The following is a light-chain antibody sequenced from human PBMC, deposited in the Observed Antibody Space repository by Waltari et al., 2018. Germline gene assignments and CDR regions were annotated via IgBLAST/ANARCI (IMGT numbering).Light chain of an antibody. CDR2: QDT. CDR1: KLGDKY. CDR3: LAWDSSTAWV. J-gene: IGLJ3*02. V-gene: IGLV3-1*01. Sequence: SYELTQPPSVSVSPGQTASITCSGDKLGDKYASWYQQKPGQSPVLVIYQDTKRPSGIPARFSGSNSGNTATLTISGTQGMDEADYYCLAWDSSTAWVFGGGTKLTVL.